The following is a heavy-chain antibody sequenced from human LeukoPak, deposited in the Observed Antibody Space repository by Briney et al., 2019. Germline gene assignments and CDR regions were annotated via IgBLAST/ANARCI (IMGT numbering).Heavy chain of an antibody. CDR2: IYHSGST. Sequence: SETLSLTCTVSGYSINSGYFWGWIRQPPGKGLEWIGSIYHSGSTNYNPSLNSRVTISVDTSKNQFSPKLSSVTAADTAVYYCARAGSVTVPVDYWGQGTVVTVSS. CDR3: ARAGSVTVPVDY. V-gene: IGHV4-38-2*02. J-gene: IGHJ4*02. D-gene: IGHD2-8*02. CDR1: GYSINSGYF.